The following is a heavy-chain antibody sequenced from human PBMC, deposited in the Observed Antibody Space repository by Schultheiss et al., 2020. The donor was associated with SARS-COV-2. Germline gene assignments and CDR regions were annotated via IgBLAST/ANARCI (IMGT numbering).Heavy chain of an antibody. CDR2: ILYDGNNK. J-gene: IGHJ6*02. V-gene: IGHV3-30*07. Sequence: GGSLRLSCAASGFTFSSYAMHWVRQAPGKGLEWVAVILYDGNNKYFADSVKGRFTISRDTSKNTLFLQMSSLRAEDTAVYYSARGNPKTKGYSYGSRIYYYYYGMDVWGQGTTVTVSS. D-gene: IGHD5-18*01. CDR3: ARGNPKTKGYSYGSRIYYYYYGMDV. CDR1: GFTFSSYA.